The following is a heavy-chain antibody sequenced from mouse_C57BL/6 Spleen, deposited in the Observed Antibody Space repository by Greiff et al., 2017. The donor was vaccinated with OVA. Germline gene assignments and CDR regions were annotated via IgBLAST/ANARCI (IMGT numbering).Heavy chain of an antibody. Sequence: EVQLQQSGPELVKPGASVKISCKASGYTFTDYYMNWVKQSHGKSLEWIGDINPNNGGTSYNQKFKGKATLTVDKSSSTAYMELRSLTSEDSAVYYCARGEWDYDEGFDYWGQGTTLTVSS. D-gene: IGHD2-4*01. J-gene: IGHJ2*01. CDR3: ARGEWDYDEGFDY. V-gene: IGHV1-26*01. CDR2: INPNNGGT. CDR1: GYTFTDYY.